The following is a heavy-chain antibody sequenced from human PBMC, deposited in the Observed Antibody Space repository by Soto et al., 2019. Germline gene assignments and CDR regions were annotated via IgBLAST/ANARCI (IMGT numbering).Heavy chain of an antibody. CDR2: IYPGDSDT. CDR3: ARRGSGSYARNWFDP. CDR1: GYSFTSYW. J-gene: IGHJ5*02. D-gene: IGHD1-26*01. Sequence: GESLKISCKGSGYSFTSYWIVWVRQMPGKGLEWMGIIYPGDSDTRYSPSFQGQVTISADKSISTAYLQWSSLKASDTAMYYCARRGSGSYARNWFDPWGQGTLVTVSS. V-gene: IGHV5-51*01.